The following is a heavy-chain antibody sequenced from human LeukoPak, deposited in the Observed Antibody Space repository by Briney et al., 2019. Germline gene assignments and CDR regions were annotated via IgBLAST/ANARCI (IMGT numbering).Heavy chain of an antibody. CDR1: GYSFTSYW. D-gene: IGHD6-19*01. CDR3: ARGAFGGWYYFDY. V-gene: IGHV5-10-1*01. CDR2: IDPSDSYT. Sequence: GESLKISCKGPGYSFTSYWISWVRQMPGKGLEWMGRIDPSDSYTNYSPSFQGHVTISADKSISTAYLQWSSLKASDTAMYYCARGAFGGWYYFDYWGQGTLVTVSS. J-gene: IGHJ4*02.